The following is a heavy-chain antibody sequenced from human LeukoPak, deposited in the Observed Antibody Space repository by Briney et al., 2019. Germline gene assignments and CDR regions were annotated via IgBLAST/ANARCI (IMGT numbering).Heavy chain of an antibody. J-gene: IGHJ4*02. Sequence: PSETLSLTCTVSGGSIISYYWSWIRQPPGKGLEWIGYIYSSGSTNYNPSLKSRVTISVDTSQNQISLRLTSVTAADTAVYYCARAPRGGSYSYFDYWGQGTLVTVSS. CDR3: ARAPRGGSYSYFDY. CDR1: GGSIISYY. D-gene: IGHD1-26*01. V-gene: IGHV4-59*01. CDR2: IYSSGST.